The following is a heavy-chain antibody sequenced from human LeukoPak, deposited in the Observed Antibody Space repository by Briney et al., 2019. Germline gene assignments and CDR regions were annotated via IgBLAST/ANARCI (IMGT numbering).Heavy chain of an antibody. CDR3: ARAGYCYDSSGYYYVGVDY. CDR2: INPNSGGT. Sequence: GASVKVSCKASGYTFTGYYMHWVRQAPGQGLEWMGRINPNSGGTNYAQKFQGRVTMTRDTSISTAYMELSRLRSDDTAVYYCARAGYCYDSSGYYYVGVDYWGQGTLVTVSS. V-gene: IGHV1-2*06. CDR1: GYTFTGYY. J-gene: IGHJ4*02. D-gene: IGHD3-22*01.